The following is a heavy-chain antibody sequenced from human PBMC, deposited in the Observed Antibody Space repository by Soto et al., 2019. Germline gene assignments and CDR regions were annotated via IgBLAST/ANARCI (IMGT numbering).Heavy chain of an antibody. D-gene: IGHD4-17*01. V-gene: IGHV3-23*01. CDR2: ISGSGGST. CDR1: GFTFSSYA. Sequence: GGSLRLSCAASGFTFSSYAMSWVRQAPGKGLEWVSAISGSGGSTYYADSVKGRFTISRDNSKNTLYLQMNSLRAEDTAVYYCAKEEGYYGDYLEYFQHWGQGTLVTVSS. J-gene: IGHJ1*01. CDR3: AKEEGYYGDYLEYFQH.